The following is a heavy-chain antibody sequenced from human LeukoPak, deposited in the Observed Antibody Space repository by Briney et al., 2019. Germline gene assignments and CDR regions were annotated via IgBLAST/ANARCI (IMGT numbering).Heavy chain of an antibody. CDR2: IDQGGSVR. D-gene: IGHD6-13*01. J-gene: IGHJ4*02. CDR3: ARDPESSSFDL. CDR1: GFSFSTYW. Sequence: GGSLRLSCAASGFSFSTYWMSWVRQTPEKGLEFVANIDQGGSVRNYMDSLKGRCTISRDNAKKSLYLEINSLRADDMAVYYCARDPESSSFDLWGRGALVTVSS. V-gene: IGHV3-7*01.